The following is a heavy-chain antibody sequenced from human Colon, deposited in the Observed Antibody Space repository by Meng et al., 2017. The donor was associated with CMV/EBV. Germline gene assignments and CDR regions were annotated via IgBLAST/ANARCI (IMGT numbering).Heavy chain of an antibody. J-gene: IGHJ4*02. D-gene: IGHD3-9*01. V-gene: IGHV4-61*01. CDR2: IYYSGST. CDR3: ARHIFRGVAPDY. CDR1: GGSVSSGSYH. Sequence: SETLSLTCTVSGGSVSSGSYHWSWIRQPPGKGLEWIGYIYYSGSTNYNPSLKSRVTISVDTSKNQFSLKLNSVTAADTAVYYCARHIFRGVAPDYWGQGTLVTVSS.